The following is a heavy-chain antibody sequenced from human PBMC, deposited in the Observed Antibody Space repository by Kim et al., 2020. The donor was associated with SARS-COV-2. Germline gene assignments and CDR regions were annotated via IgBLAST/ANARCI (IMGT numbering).Heavy chain of an antibody. CDR2: R. D-gene: IGHD2-21*01. CDR3: ARAGSVIDFDY. Sequence: RYYADSVKGRFPISRDNAKNSLYLQMNSLRAEDTAVYYCARAGSVIDFDYWGQGTLVTVSS. J-gene: IGHJ4*02. V-gene: IGHV3-48*04.